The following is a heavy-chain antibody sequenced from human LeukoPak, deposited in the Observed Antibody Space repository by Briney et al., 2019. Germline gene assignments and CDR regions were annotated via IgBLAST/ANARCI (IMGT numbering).Heavy chain of an antibody. D-gene: IGHD3-3*01. CDR3: ASSTPPLRFLEWLSPGDYYYYMDV. Sequence: SVKVSCKASGGTFSSYTISWVRQAPGQGLEWMGRIIPILGIANYAQKVQGRVTITADKSTSTAYMELSSLRSEDTAVYYCASSTPPLRFLEWLSPGDYYYYMDVWGKGTTVTVSS. V-gene: IGHV1-69*02. J-gene: IGHJ6*03. CDR1: GGTFSSYT. CDR2: IIPILGIA.